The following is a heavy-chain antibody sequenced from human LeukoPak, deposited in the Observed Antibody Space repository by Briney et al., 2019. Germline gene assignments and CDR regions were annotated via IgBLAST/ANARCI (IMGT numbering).Heavy chain of an antibody. Sequence: PGGSLGLSCAASGFTFSSYSMNWVRQAPGKGLEWLSYITGGSSTITFYADSVKGRFTISRDNAKNTLYLQMNSLRAEDTAVYYCARDLGDYYDSSGKENWGQGTLVTVSS. CDR2: ITGGSSTIT. CDR1: GFTFSSYS. D-gene: IGHD3-22*01. J-gene: IGHJ4*02. V-gene: IGHV3-48*04. CDR3: ARDLGDYYDSSGKEN.